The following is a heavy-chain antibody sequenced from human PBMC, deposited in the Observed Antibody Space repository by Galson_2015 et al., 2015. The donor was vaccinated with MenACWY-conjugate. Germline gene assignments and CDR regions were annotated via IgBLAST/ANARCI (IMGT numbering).Heavy chain of an antibody. D-gene: IGHD1-26*01. CDR2: TKTKAYGYTT. CDR1: GFTFSDRY. J-gene: IGHJ4*02. Sequence: SLRLSCAASGFTFSDRYMDWVRQAPGKGLEWVGRTKTKAYGYTTEYAASVKGRFTISRDDSKNSLYLQMNSLKTEDTAVYYCARDRGGASYDYWGQGTLVTVSS. V-gene: IGHV3-72*01. CDR3: ARDRGGASYDY.